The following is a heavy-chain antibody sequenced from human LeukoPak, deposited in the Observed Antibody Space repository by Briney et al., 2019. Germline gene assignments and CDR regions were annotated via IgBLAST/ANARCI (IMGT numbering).Heavy chain of an antibody. CDR3: VRGDNRDY. CDR1: GFSFSTST. D-gene: IGHD1-14*01. Sequence: PGGSLRLSCAASGFSFSTSTTNWVRQAPGKGLEWISSIGKTSRDMYYADSVRGRFTISRDNAKNSLFLLMNSLRVEDTSVYYCVRGDNRDYWGQGTLVTVSS. J-gene: IGHJ4*02. V-gene: IGHV3-21*01. CDR2: IGKTSRDM.